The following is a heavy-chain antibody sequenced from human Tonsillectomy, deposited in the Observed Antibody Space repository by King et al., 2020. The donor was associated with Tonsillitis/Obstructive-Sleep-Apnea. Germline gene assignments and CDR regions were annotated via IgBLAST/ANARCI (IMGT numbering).Heavy chain of an antibody. CDR1: GFSFSSYE. CDR3: ARQGGDYGYYHGMDV. D-gene: IGHD4-17*01. Sequence: EVQLVESGGGLVQPGGSLRLSCAASGFSFSSYEMNWVRQAPGKGLEWVAYIISGANIIWHADSVKGRFTISRDNAKKSLYLQMNSLRVEDTAVYYCARQGGDYGYYHGMDVWGQGTTVTVSS. J-gene: IGHJ6*02. V-gene: IGHV3-48*03. CDR2: IISGANII.